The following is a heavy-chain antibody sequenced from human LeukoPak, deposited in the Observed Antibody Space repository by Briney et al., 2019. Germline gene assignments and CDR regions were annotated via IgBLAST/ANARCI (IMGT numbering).Heavy chain of an antibody. CDR1: GGSISSSSYY. V-gene: IGHV4-39*01. Sequence: SETLSLTCTVSGGSISSSSYYWGWIRQPPGKGLEWIGSIYYSGSTYYNPSLKSRVTISVDTSKNQFSLKLSSVTGADTAVYYCARPDYGDGGWFDPWGQGTLVTVSS. CDR2: IYYSGST. CDR3: ARPDYGDGGWFDP. D-gene: IGHD4-17*01. J-gene: IGHJ5*02.